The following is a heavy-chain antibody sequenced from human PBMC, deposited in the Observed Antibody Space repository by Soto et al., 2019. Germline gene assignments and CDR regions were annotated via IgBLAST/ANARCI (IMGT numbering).Heavy chain of an antibody. Sequence: QLQLQESGPGLVKPSETLSLTCTVSGGSISSSSYYWGWIRQPPGKGLEWIGSIYYSGSTYYNPSLKSRVTLSVETSKSQFSLKLSSVTAADTAVYYCARPLGRYGREYWGQGTLVTVSS. J-gene: IGHJ4*02. CDR1: GGSISSSSYY. CDR3: ARPLGRYGREY. D-gene: IGHD2-15*01. V-gene: IGHV4-39*01. CDR2: IYYSGST.